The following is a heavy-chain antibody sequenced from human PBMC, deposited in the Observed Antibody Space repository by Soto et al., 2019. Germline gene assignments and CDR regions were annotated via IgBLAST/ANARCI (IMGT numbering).Heavy chain of an antibody. CDR2: INHSGST. D-gene: IGHD3-10*02. Sequence: SETLSLTCAVYGGSFSGYYWSWIRQPPGKGLEWIGEINHSGSTNYNPSLKSRVTISVDTSKNQFSLKLSSVTAADTAVYYCARLNLVRGNNGGRPHGNWFDPWGQGTLVTVSS. CDR1: GGSFSGYY. J-gene: IGHJ5*02. CDR3: ARLNLVRGNNGGRPHGNWFDP. V-gene: IGHV4-34*01.